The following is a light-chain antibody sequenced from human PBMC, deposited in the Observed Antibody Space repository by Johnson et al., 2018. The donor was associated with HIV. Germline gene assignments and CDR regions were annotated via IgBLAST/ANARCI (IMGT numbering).Light chain of an antibody. CDR1: SSNIGNNY. CDR3: GTWDNSLNVGHV. Sequence: QSVLTQPPSVSAAPGQKVTISCSGSSSNIGNNYVSWYQQLPGTAPKLLIYDNNQRPSGIPDRFSGSKSGTSATLGITGLQTGDEGDYYCGTWDNSLNVGHVCVTWTKVIVL. V-gene: IGLV1-51*01. J-gene: IGLJ1*01. CDR2: DNN.